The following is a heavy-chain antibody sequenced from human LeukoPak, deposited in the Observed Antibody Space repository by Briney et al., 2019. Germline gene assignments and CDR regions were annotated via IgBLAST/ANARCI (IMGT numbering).Heavy chain of an antibody. CDR2: ISSSSSYI. CDR3: AREKWELRTFDY. V-gene: IGHV3-21*01. CDR1: GFTFSSYS. D-gene: IGHD1-26*01. Sequence: GGSLRLSCAASGFTFSSYSMNWVRQAPGKGLEWVSSISSSSSYIYYADSVKGRFTISRVNAKNSLYLQMNSLRAEDTAVYYCAREKWELRTFDYWGQGTLVTVSS. J-gene: IGHJ4*02.